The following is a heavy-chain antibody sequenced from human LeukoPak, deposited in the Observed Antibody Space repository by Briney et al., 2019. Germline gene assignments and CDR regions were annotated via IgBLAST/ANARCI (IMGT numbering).Heavy chain of an antibody. CDR2: IYYSGST. V-gene: IGHV4-59*01. J-gene: IGHJ5*02. CDR3: ARDQRRAIFGVVNGWFDP. D-gene: IGHD3-3*01. CDR1: GGSNSRYY. Sequence: SDTLSLTYTVSGGSNSRYYWSWIRQPPGKGLEWIGYIYYSGSTNYNPSLKSRVTISVDTSKNQFSLKLSSVTAADTAVYYCARDQRRAIFGVVNGWFDPWGQGTLVTVSS.